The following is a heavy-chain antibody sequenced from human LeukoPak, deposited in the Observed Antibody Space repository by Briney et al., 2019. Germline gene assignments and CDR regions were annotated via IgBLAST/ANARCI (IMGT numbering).Heavy chain of an antibody. Sequence: GRSLRLSCAASGFTFINYAMHWVRQAPGKGLEWVSIISSGGVSEYYADSVKGRFTISRDNSKNTLYLQMNSLRAEDTAVYYCAKCLFSSMVRGVEAFDYWGQGTLVTVSS. CDR2: ISSGGVSE. CDR3: AKCLFSSMVRGVEAFDY. V-gene: IGHV3-30*01. CDR1: GFTFINYA. J-gene: IGHJ4*02. D-gene: IGHD3-10*01.